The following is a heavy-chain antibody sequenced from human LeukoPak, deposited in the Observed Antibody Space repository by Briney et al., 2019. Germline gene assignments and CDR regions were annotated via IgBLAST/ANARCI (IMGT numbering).Heavy chain of an antibody. CDR3: AQPLHKRAKMDV. CDR2: IYYSERT. V-gene: IGHV4-39*01. CDR1: GGSISSSNYY. J-gene: IGHJ6*04. D-gene: IGHD1-14*01. Sequence: SGTLCLTCAVSGGSISSSNYYWGWIRPSPGKGLEWMVTIYYSERTYYNPSLKRLATISVDTSRNPFFLKLRSVAAAETAVYFWAQPLHKRAKMDVWGKGTTVTISS.